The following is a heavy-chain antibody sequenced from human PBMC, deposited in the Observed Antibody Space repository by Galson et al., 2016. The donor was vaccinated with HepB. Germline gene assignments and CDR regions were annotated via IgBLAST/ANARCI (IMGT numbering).Heavy chain of an antibody. CDR2: INDGNGNT. J-gene: IGHJ6*02. V-gene: IGHV1-3*01. D-gene: IGHD2-2*01. Sequence: SVKVSCKASGYSFTTYAIHWVRQAPGQSLECMGWINDGNGNTKYSQDFQGRVTITRDTPASTAYMELSSLRSEDTAVYYCSRGPVPTAIPYYYSYNMDVWGQGTTVTVSS. CDR1: GYSFTTYA. CDR3: SRGPVPTAIPYYYSYNMDV.